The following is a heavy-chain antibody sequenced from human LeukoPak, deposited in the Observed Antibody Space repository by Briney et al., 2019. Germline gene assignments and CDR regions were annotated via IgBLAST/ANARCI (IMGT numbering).Heavy chain of an antibody. D-gene: IGHD3-22*01. CDR1: GLSVSTNS. J-gene: IGHJ3*02. V-gene: IGHV3-66*01. CDR2: IYSGDST. CDR3: GSLDSREDGSSRWGPVDM. Sequence: GGSLRLSCAASGLSVSTNSMSWVRQAPGKGLEWVSVIYSGDSTYYGDSVKGRFTISSDKSKNTVYLQMNSLRAGDTALYYCGSLDSREDGSSRWGPVDMWGQGTMVTVSS.